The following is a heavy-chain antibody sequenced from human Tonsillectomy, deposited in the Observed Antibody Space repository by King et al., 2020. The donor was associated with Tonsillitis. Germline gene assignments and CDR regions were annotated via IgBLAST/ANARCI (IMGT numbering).Heavy chain of an antibody. CDR3: ARAYCGGDCLDNAFDF. J-gene: IGHJ3*01. CDR2: ISSSDKTI. Sequence: VQLVESGGGLVKPGGSLRLSCAASGFNFSDYYMSWIRQAPGKGLEWLSYISSSDKTIYYADSVKGRFTISRNNARSSLYLQMSSLRAEDTAVYYCARAYCGGDCLDNAFDFWGQGTMVTVS. V-gene: IGHV3-11*01. D-gene: IGHD2-21*01. CDR1: GFNFSDYY.